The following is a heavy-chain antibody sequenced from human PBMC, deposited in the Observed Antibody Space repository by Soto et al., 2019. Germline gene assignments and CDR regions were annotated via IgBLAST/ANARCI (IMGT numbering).Heavy chain of an antibody. J-gene: IGHJ6*03. Sequence: ASVKVSCKASGYTFTSYGISWVRQAPGQGLEWMGWISAYNGNTNYAQKLQGRVTMTTDTSTSTAYMELRSLRSDDTAVYYCARDTLLLWFGELLTYYYYMDVWGKGTTVTVSS. D-gene: IGHD3-10*01. CDR2: ISAYNGNT. V-gene: IGHV1-18*01. CDR3: ARDTLLLWFGELLTYYYYMDV. CDR1: GYTFTSYG.